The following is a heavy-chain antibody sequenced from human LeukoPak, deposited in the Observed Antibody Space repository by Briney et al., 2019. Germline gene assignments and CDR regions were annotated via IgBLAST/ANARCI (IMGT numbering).Heavy chain of an antibody. Sequence: GSLRLSCAASGVTFSIYAMGWVRQAPGRGLEWVSAISGSGGSTYYADSVKGRFTISRDNSKNTLYLQMNSLRAEDTAVYYCAKVPPPGYCSGGSCYSGDYWGQGTLVTVSS. V-gene: IGHV3-23*01. CDR2: ISGSGGST. CDR1: GVTFSIYA. CDR3: AKVPPPGYCSGGSCYSGDY. D-gene: IGHD2-15*01. J-gene: IGHJ4*02.